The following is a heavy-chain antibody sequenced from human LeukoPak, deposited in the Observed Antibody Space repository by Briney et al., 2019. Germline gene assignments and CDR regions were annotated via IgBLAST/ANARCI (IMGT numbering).Heavy chain of an antibody. CDR3: ARVGPAAGHAFDY. J-gene: IGHJ4*02. CDR1: GGSISDYY. V-gene: IGHV4-59*08. CDR2: IYYTGST. Sequence: SETLSLICTVSGGSISDYYWSWIRQPPGKGLEWIGYIYYTGSTNYNPSLKSRVTMSVDTSKNQFSLKLTSVTAADTAVYYCARVGPAAGHAFDYWGQGTLVTVSS.